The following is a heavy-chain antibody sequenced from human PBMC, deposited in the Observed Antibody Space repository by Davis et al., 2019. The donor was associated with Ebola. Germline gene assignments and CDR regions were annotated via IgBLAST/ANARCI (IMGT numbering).Heavy chain of an antibody. CDR2: ISYDGNNK. V-gene: IGHV3-30-3*01. J-gene: IGHJ4*02. CDR1: GFTLSSYA. D-gene: IGHD5-12*01. Sequence: GGSLRLSCAASGFTLSSYAMHWVRQAPGKGLEWMAVISYDGNNKYYADSVKGRFTISRDNSKNTLYLQMNSLRAEDTAVYYCARGVTWLRPQPDYWGQGTLVTVSS. CDR3: ARGVTWLRPQPDY.